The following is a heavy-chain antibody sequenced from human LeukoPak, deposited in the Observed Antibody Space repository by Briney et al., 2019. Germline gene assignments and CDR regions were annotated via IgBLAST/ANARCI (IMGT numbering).Heavy chain of an antibody. CDR3: ARGAAIVWVVSSTFDY. V-gene: IGHV1-69*04. Sequence: GASVKVSCKASGGTFSSYAISWVRQAPGQGLEWMGRIIPILGIANYAQKFQGRVTITADKSTSTAYMELSSLRSEDTAVYYCARGAAIVWVVSSTFDYWGQGTLVTVSS. CDR2: IIPILGIA. J-gene: IGHJ4*02. D-gene: IGHD5-18*01. CDR1: GGTFSSYA.